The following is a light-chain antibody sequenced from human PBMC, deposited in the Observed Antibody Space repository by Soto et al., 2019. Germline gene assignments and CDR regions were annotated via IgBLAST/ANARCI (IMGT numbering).Light chain of an antibody. CDR3: QRFGSLFT. CDR1: QSVNNNY. V-gene: IGKV3-20*01. J-gene: IGKJ3*01. Sequence: EIVLTQSPGTLSLSPGERATLSCRASQSVNNNYLAWYRQKPGQGTRLLIYGASTRLTGIPDRFSGGGSVTDFTLTITRLEPEDFAVYYCQRFGSLFTFGPGTKVDLK. CDR2: GAS.